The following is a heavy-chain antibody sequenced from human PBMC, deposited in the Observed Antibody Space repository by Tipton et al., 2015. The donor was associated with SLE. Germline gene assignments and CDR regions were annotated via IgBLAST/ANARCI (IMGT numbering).Heavy chain of an antibody. D-gene: IGHD6-13*01. CDR2: IYYSGST. CDR1: GGSISSSSYY. CDR3: ARAGAAAGRRPSYYYYMDV. J-gene: IGHJ6*03. V-gene: IGHV4-39*01. Sequence: TLSLTCTVSGGSISSSSYYWGWIRQPPGKGLEWIGSIYYSGSTYYNPSLKSRVTISVDTSKNQFSLKLSSVTAADTAVYYCARAGAAAGRRPSYYYYMDVWGKGTTVTVSS.